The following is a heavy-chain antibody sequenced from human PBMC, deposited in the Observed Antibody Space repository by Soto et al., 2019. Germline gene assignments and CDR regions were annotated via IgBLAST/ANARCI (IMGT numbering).Heavy chain of an antibody. Sequence: QVQLVQSGAEVKKPGSSVKVSCKASGGTFSSYAISWVRQAPGQGLEWMGGIIPIFGTPNYAQKFQGRVTITADESTSAAYMALSSLRSEDTAVYYCASSRKDYYYYGMDVWGQGTTVTVSS. CDR3: ASSRKDYYYYGMDV. CDR2: IIPIFGTP. CDR1: GGTFSSYA. V-gene: IGHV1-69*12. D-gene: IGHD6-13*01. J-gene: IGHJ6*02.